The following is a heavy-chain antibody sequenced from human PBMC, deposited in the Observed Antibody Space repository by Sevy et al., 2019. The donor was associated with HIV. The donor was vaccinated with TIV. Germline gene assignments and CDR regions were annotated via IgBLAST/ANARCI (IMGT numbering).Heavy chain of an antibody. J-gene: IGHJ4*02. D-gene: IGHD2-8*01. Sequence: GGSLRLSCAASGFSFSNYAMSWVRQAPGKGLEWVSTLIGGGSRTYYTDSVTGRFTISRDNSRNTLYLQMNSLRAEDTAVYYCAIRNGSYWGQGSLVTVSS. CDR2: LIGGGSRT. CDR1: GFSFSNYA. V-gene: IGHV3-23*01. CDR3: AIRNGSY.